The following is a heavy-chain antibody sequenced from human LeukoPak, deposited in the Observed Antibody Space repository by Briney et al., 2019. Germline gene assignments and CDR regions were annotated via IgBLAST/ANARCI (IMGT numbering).Heavy chain of an antibody. J-gene: IGHJ4*02. Sequence: SETLSRTCTVSGGSINSYYWSWIRQPPGKGLEWIGYIYISGSTNYNPSLKSRVTISLDTSKNQFSLKLSSVTAADTAAYYCARRSTVTGPFDYWGQGTLVPVSS. CDR1: GGSINSYY. CDR3: ARRSTVTGPFDY. D-gene: IGHD1-1*01. V-gene: IGHV4-4*09. CDR2: IYISGST.